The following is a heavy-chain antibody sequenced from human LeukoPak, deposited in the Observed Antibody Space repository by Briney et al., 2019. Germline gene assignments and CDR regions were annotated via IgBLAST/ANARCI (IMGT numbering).Heavy chain of an antibody. CDR1: GGSINSYY. J-gene: IGHJ3*02. CDR2: IYYSGIT. Sequence: PSETLSLTCTISGGSINSYYWSWIREPPGKGLEWVRYIYYSGITSYNPSLKSRVTISVDTSKKQFSLKLNSVTAADTTVYYCARRKNSAWSTDAFDIWGQGTMVTVCS. D-gene: IGHD6-19*01. V-gene: IGHV4-59*08. CDR3: ARRKNSAWSTDAFDI.